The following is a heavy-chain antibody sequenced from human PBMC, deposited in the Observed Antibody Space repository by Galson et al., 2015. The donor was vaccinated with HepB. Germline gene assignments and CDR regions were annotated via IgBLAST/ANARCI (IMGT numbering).Heavy chain of an antibody. CDR3: ARGPASVVYDYVWGSSRQPLYYLDS. CDR2: IYYSGST. Sequence: SETLSLTCTVSGGSISSSSYYWGWIRQPPGKGLEWIGSIYYSGSTYYNPSLKSRVTISVDTSKNQFSLKLTSVTAADAAVYYCARGPASVVYDYVWGSSRQPLYYLDSWGQGTLLTVSS. V-gene: IGHV4-39*07. D-gene: IGHD3-16*02. CDR1: GGSISSSSYY. J-gene: IGHJ4*02.